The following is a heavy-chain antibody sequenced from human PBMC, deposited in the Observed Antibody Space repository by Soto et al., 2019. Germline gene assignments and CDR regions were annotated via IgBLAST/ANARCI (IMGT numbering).Heavy chain of an antibody. CDR2: ISGYNGNT. D-gene: IGHD6-19*01. J-gene: IGHJ6*02. CDR1: GYTFSNYG. Sequence: ASVKVSCKPSGYTFSNYGINRVRQAPGQGLEWMGWISGYNGNTNYAQTVQGRVTMTTDTSTGTVYMELRSLKSDDTAIYYCSRFIMVGGWFDPNYYHGMDVWGQGTTVTVSS. CDR3: SRFIMVGGWFDPNYYHGMDV. V-gene: IGHV1-18*01.